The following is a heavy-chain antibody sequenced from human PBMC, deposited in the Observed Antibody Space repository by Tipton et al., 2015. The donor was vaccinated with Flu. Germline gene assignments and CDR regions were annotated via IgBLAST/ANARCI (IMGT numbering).Heavy chain of an antibody. J-gene: IGHJ3*01. CDR3: ASGYSTDAFDF. D-gene: IGHD5-18*01. V-gene: IGHV3-30*02. Sequence: SLRLSCAASGFSFSSYGMHWVRQAPGKGLEWVTFIRYDGTNPYYSESVRGRFTISRDTSKNTVLLQMNSLSVDDTAVYYCASGYSTDAFDFWGQGTMVAVSP. CDR1: GFSFSSYG. CDR2: IRYDGTNP.